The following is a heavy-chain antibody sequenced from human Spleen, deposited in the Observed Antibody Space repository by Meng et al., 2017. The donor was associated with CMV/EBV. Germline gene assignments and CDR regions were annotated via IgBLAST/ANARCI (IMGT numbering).Heavy chain of an antibody. CDR1: GFTFSSYG. J-gene: IGHJ4*02. CDR2: IRFDGSNT. CDR3: AKKVWRSTEWCPFDY. Sequence: GESLKISCNASGFTFSSYGMHRVRQAPGKGLEWVAFIRFDGSNTYYVESVKGRFTISRDSPNNKLYLQMTSLRPEDTATYYCAKKVWRSTEWCPFDYWGQGTLVTVSS. D-gene: IGHD3-3*01. V-gene: IGHV3-30*02.